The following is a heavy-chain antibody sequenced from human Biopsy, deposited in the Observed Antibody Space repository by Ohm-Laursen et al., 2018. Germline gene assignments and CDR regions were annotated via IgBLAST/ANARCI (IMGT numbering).Heavy chain of an antibody. Sequence: SETLSLTCNVSGGDINNYYWSWIRQPLGKGLEWIGDVSYSGNTKYNPSLKSRVIISADTSKNQFSLKLSSVTAADTAMYYCAAYYYDSSGYFYAFHYWGQGTLVTVSS. CDR1: GGDINNYY. J-gene: IGHJ4*02. CDR3: AAYYYDSSGYFYAFHY. D-gene: IGHD3-22*01. V-gene: IGHV4-59*08. CDR2: VSYSGNT.